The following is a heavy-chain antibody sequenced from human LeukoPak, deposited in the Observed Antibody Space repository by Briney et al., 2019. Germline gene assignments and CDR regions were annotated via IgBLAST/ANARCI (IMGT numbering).Heavy chain of an antibody. V-gene: IGHV4-39*07. CDR2: IYYSGST. J-gene: IGHJ3*02. Sequence: SETLSLTCTVSGGSISSSSYYWGWIRQPPGKGLEWIGSIYYSGSTYYNPSLKSRVTISVDTSKNQFSLKLSSVTAADTAVYYCARVAPLRRQQLVKNDAFDIWGQGTMVTVSS. D-gene: IGHD6-13*01. CDR1: GGSISSSSYY. CDR3: ARVAPLRRQQLVKNDAFDI.